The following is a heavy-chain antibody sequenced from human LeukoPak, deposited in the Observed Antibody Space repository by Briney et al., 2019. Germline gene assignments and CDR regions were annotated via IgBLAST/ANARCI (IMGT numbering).Heavy chain of an antibody. CDR1: GGSISSSSYY. V-gene: IGHV4-39*07. CDR3: TRLTLSYYYDSSGYLDF. D-gene: IGHD3-22*01. J-gene: IGHJ4*02. CDR2: IYYSGST. Sequence: PSETLSLTCAVSGGSISSSSYYWGWIRQPPGKGLEWIGSIYYSGSTYYNPSLKSRVTISVDTSKNQFSLNLSSVTAADTAVYYCTRLTLSYYYDSSGYLDFWGQGILVTVSS.